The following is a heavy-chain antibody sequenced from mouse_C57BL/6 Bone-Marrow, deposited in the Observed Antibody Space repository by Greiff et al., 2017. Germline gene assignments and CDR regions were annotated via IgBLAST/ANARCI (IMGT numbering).Heavy chain of an antibody. J-gene: IGHJ4*01. CDR2: IYPRSGNT. D-gene: IGHD1-1*01. Sequence: QVQLKESGAELARPGASVKLSCKASGYTFTSYGISWVKQRTGQGLEWIGEIYPRSGNTYYNEKFKGKATLTADKSSSTAYMELRSLTSEDSAVYFCARDDYGSSYGDYYAMDYWGQGTSVTVSS. V-gene: IGHV1-81*01. CDR1: GYTFTSYG. CDR3: ARDDYGSSYGDYYAMDY.